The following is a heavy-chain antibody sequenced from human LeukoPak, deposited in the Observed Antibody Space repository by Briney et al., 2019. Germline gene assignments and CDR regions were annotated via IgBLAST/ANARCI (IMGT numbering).Heavy chain of an antibody. CDR1: GFIFSTYS. V-gene: IGHV3-48*04. CDR2: ISSSGSTI. J-gene: IGHJ4*02. Sequence: GGSLRLSCAASGFIFSTYSINWVRQAPGKGLEWVSYISSSGSTIYYADSVKGQFTISRDNAKNSLYLQMNSLRAEDTAVYYCARGSGYFDYWGQGTLVTVSS. D-gene: IGHD2-15*01. CDR3: ARGSGYFDY.